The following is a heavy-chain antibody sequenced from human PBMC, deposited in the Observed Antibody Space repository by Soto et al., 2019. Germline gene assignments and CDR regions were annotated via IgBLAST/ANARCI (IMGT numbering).Heavy chain of an antibody. CDR1: GFDFSTYA. V-gene: IGHV3-23*01. J-gene: IGHJ4*02. CDR2: ISATGDDT. CDR3: AKQSGSYYACFDY. D-gene: IGHD1-26*01. Sequence: GGSLRLSCAASGFDFSTYAMTWVRQAPGKGLEWVSTISATGDDTYYADSVKGQFTISRDNSKNTLYLQRNSLRAEYTAVYYCAKQSGSYYACFDYWGQGTLVTVSS.